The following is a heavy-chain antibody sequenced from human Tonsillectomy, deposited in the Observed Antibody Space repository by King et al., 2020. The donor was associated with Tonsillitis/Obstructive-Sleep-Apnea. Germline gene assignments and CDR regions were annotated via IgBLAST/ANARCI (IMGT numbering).Heavy chain of an antibody. Sequence: QLQESGSGLVKPSQTLSLTRAVSGGSISSGGYSWSWIRQPPGKGLEWIGYIYHSGSTYYNPSLKSRVTISVDRSKNQFSLKLSSVTAADTAVYYCARGGRYPQDFDYWGQGTLVTVSS. V-gene: IGHV4-30-2*01. CDR3: ARGGRYPQDFDY. J-gene: IGHJ4*02. CDR2: IYHSGST. CDR1: GGSISSGGYS. D-gene: IGHD1-14*01.